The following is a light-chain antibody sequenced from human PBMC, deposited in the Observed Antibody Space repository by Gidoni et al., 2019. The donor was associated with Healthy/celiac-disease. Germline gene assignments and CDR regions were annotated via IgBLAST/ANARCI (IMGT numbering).Light chain of an antibody. CDR3: QVWDSSSDHPV. J-gene: IGLJ2*01. V-gene: IGLV3-21*04. Sequence: SYVLTQPPSVSVAPGKTARITCGGHNNGSKSVHCDQQKPGKAPVLVIYYDSDRPSGIPERFSGSNSWNTATLTISRVEAGDEADSYCQVWDSSSDHPVFGGGTKLPVL. CDR2: YDS. CDR1: NNGSKS.